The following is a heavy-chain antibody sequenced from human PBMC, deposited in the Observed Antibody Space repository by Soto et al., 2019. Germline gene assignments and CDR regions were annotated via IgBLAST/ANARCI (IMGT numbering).Heavy chain of an antibody. CDR1: GFTFSSYG. J-gene: IGHJ6*03. V-gene: IGHV3-30*18. CDR2: ISYDGSNK. D-gene: IGHD3-3*01. CDR3: AKDAYYDFWSATKGRDYYYMDV. Sequence: GGSLRLSCAASGFTFSSYGMHWVRQAPGKGLEWVAVISYDGSNKYYADSVKGRFTISGDNSKNTLYLQMNSVSAEDTAVYYCAKDAYYDFWSATKGRDYYYMDVWGKGTTVTVSS.